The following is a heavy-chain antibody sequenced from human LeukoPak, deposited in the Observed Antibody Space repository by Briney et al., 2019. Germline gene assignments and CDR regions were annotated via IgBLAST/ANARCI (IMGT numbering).Heavy chain of an antibody. J-gene: IGHJ4*02. Sequence: GGSLRLFCGASGFDFSSYAMTGVRQAPGGGLEWVSTIGAYAARTYYADSVKGLFTIPRDNYKNTLYLQMNSLRAEDTAVYYCARDDTSYGSGSYYSDYWGQGTLVTVSS. D-gene: IGHD3-10*01. CDR1: GFDFSSYA. CDR3: ARDDTSYGSGSYYSDY. CDR2: IGAYAART. V-gene: IGHV3-23*01.